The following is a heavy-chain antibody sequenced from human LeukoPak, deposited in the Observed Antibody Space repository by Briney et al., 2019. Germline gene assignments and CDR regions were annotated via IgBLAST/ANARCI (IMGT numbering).Heavy chain of an antibody. D-gene: IGHD3-22*01. CDR2: ISPNSGGT. CDR1: GYTFTTYG. J-gene: IGHJ4*02. Sequence: EASVKVSCKASGYTFTTYGITWVRQAPGQGIEWMGWISPNSGGTNYAQKFQGRVTMTRDTSISTAFMELSRLRSDDTAVYYCARVKTMIVVVRLFDYWGQGTLVTVSS. CDR3: ARVKTMIVVVRLFDY. V-gene: IGHV1-2*02.